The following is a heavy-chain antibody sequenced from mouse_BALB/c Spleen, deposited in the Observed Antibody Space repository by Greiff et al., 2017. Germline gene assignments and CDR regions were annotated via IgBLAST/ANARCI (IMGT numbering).Heavy chain of an antibody. CDR3: AFNWDWFAY. V-gene: IGHV3-2*02. D-gene: IGHD4-1*02. J-gene: IGHJ3*01. CDR2: ISYSGST. CDR1: GYSITSDYA. Sequence: ESGPGLVKPSQSLSLTCTVTGYSITSDYAWNWIRQFPGNKLEWMGYISYSGSTSYNPSLKSRISITRDTSKNQFFLQLNSVTTEDTATYYCAFNWDWFAYWGQGTLVTVSA.